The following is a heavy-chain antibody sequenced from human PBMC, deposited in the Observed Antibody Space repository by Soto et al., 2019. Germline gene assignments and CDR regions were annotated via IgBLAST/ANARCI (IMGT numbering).Heavy chain of an antibody. V-gene: IGHV2-5*02. CDR3: AHISGFTRGVCYLAVDY. J-gene: IGHJ4*02. D-gene: IGHD2-8*01. CDR1: GFSLSTRGVG. Sequence: QITLKEAGPILMKPTQTPTLTCTFSGFSLSTRGVGVGWIRQPPGKALEWLALIIWADDKQYSPSLKSTLTIPKDTSKTQVVLTMATRAPVYTATSSCAHISGFTRGVCYLAVDYRGQGTLVTVSS. CDR2: IIWADDK.